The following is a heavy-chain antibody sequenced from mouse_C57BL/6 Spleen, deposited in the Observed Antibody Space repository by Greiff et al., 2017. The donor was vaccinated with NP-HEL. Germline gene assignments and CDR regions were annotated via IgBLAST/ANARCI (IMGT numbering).Heavy chain of an antibody. CDR1: GYAFSSYW. V-gene: IGHV1-80*01. D-gene: IGHD1-1*01. J-gene: IGHJ4*01. CDR2: IYPGDGDT. Sequence: QVQLQQSGAELVKPGASVKISCKASGYAFSSYWMNWVKQRPGKGLEWIGQIYPGDGDTNYNGKFKGKATLTADKSSSTAYMQLSSLTSEDSAVYCCASPGSSPYAMDYWGQGTSVTVSS. CDR3: ASPGSSPYAMDY.